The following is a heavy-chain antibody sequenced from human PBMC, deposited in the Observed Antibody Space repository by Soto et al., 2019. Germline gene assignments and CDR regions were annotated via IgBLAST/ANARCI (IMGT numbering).Heavy chain of an antibody. D-gene: IGHD3-22*01. CDR2: IYPGDSDT. CDR1: GYSFTSYW. CDR3: ATAYVYDVENSNYYRDAFDI. J-gene: IGHJ3*02. V-gene: IGHV5-51*01. Sequence: EALKISCKGSGYSFTSYWIGWVRQMPGKGLEWMGIIYPGDSDTRYSPSFQGQVTISADKSISTAYLQWSSLKASDTAMYYCATAYVYDVENSNYYRDAFDIWGQGTLGTV.